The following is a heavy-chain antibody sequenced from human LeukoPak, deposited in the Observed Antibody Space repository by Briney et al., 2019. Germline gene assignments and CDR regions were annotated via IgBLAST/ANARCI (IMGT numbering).Heavy chain of an antibody. V-gene: IGHV4-59*01. Sequence: PSETLSLTCAVSNSSISTDYWTWIRQAPGNGLEWIGYVDSRGNSNYNPSLKSRVTISLDSSRKQFSLRVTSVTAADTAVYYCAAGAPKFLHLIYWGQGTLVTVSS. CDR1: NSSISTDY. J-gene: IGHJ4*02. CDR2: VDSRGNS. CDR3: AAGAPKFLHLIY. D-gene: IGHD3-10*01.